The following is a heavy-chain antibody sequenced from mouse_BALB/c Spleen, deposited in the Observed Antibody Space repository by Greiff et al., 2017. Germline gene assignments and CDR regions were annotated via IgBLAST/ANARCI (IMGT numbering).Heavy chain of an antibody. D-gene: IGHD2-3*01. Sequence: QVQLQQSGSELVKPGASVKISCKASGYALSSSWTNWVKQRPGQGLEWIGRIYPGDGDTNYTGKFQGKATLTADTSSSTAYMQLSSLTSVDSAVYFCARRGDDGYYYYAMDYWGQGTTVTVSS. CDR1: GYALSSSW. CDR2: IYPGDGDT. V-gene: IGHV1-82*01. CDR3: ARRGDDGYYYYAMDY. J-gene: IGHJ4*01.